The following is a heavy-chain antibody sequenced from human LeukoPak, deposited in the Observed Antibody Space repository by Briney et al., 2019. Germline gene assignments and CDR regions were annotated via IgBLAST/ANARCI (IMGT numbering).Heavy chain of an antibody. V-gene: IGHV3-21*01. J-gene: IGHJ4*02. D-gene: IGHD5-18*01. Sequence: GGSLRLSCAASGFTFSSYSMHWVRQSPGKRLEWVSSISSSSSYIYYTDSLKGRFTISRDNAKKSLYLQMNSLRAEDTAVYFCAREGLYNYGYVYGYWGQGTLVTVSS. CDR3: AREGLYNYGYVYGY. CDR2: ISSSSSYI. CDR1: GFTFSSYS.